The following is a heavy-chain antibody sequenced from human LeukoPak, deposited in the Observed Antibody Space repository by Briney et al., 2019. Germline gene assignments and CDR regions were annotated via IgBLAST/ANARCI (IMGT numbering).Heavy chain of an antibody. CDR3: ARAPMSYDSSGFGGAFDI. CDR1: GFTFSNYA. J-gene: IGHJ3*02. V-gene: IGHV3-30-3*01. D-gene: IGHD3-22*01. Sequence: GGSLRLSCAASGFTFSNYAMHWVRQAPGKGLKWVAVISYDGTNKYYADSVKGRFTISRDNSKNTMYLQMNSLRAEDTAMYYCARAPMSYDSSGFGGAFDIWGQGTMVTVSS. CDR2: ISYDGTNK.